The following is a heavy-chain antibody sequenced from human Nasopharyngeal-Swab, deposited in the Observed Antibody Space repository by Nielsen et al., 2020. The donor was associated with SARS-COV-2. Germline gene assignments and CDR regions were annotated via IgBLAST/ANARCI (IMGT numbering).Heavy chain of an antibody. J-gene: IGHJ6*03. D-gene: IGHD3-10*01. CDR2: FDPEDGET. CDR1: GYIFSELS. Sequence: ASVKVSCKVSGYIFSELSMHWVRQAPGKGLEWMGGFDPEDGETIYAQKFQGRVTMTEDTSTDTAYMELSSLRSEDTAVYYCATGTPMVRENFGYYYYYYYMDVWGKGTTVTVSS. V-gene: IGHV1-24*01. CDR3: ATGTPMVRENFGYYYYYYYMDV.